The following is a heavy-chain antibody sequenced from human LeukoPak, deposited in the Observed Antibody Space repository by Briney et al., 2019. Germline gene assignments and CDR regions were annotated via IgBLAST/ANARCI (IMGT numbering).Heavy chain of an antibody. J-gene: IGHJ4*02. CDR1: GFTFSSYS. V-gene: IGHV3-21*01. CDR2: ISSSSSYI. Sequence: GGSLRLSCAASGFTFSSYSMNWVRQAPGKGLEWVSSISSSSSYIYYEDSVKGRFTISRDNAKNSLYLQMNSLRAEDTAVYYCARGPFWSGYSDYWGQGTLVTVSS. D-gene: IGHD3-3*01. CDR3: ARGPFWSGYSDY.